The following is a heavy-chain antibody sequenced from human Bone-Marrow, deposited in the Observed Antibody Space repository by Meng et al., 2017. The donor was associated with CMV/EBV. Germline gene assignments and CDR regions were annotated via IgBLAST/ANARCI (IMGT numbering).Heavy chain of an antibody. Sequence: GESLKISCAASRFTSTIYWMSWVRQAPGKGLEWVANIKQDGSEKQYVDSVKGRFTVSRDNAKNSLDLQMNSLRAEDTAVDYCAKGNWNYDFDYYGMDVWGQGTTVTVSS. CDR2: IKQDGSEK. V-gene: IGHV3-7*01. J-gene: IGHJ6*02. D-gene: IGHD1-7*01. CDR3: AKGNWNYDFDYYGMDV. CDR1: RFTSTIYW.